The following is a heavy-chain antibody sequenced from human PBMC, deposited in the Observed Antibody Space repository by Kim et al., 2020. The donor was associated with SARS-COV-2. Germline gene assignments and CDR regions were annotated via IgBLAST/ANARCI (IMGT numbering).Heavy chain of an antibody. Sequence: ASVKVSCKASGYTFTSYYMHWVRQAPGQGLEWMGIINPSGGSTSYAQKFQGRVTMTRDTSTSTVYMELSSLRSEDTAVYYCARDNWELLPYYYYGMDVWGQGTTVTVSS. V-gene: IGHV1-46*01. CDR2: INPSGGST. J-gene: IGHJ6*02. D-gene: IGHD1-26*01. CDR1: GYTFTSYY. CDR3: ARDNWELLPYYYYGMDV.